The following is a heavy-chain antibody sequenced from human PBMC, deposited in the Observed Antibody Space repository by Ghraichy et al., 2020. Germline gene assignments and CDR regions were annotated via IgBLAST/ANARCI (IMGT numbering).Heavy chain of an antibody. J-gene: IGHJ5*02. CDR3: ARDLGYSNYLSNWFDP. CDR2: INPNSGGT. CDR1: GYTFTGYY. D-gene: IGHD4-11*01. V-gene: IGHV1-2*02. Sequence: ASVKVSCKASGYTFTGYYMHWVRQAPGQGLEWMGWINPNSGGTNYAQKFQGRVTMTRDTSISTAYMELSRLRSDDTAVYYCARDLGYSNYLSNWFDPWGQGTLVTVSS.